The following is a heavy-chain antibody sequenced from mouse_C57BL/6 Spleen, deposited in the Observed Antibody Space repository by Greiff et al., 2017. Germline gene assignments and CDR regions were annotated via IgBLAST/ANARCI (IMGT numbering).Heavy chain of an antibody. CDR3: ARRTSVARWFDV. J-gene: IGHJ1*03. CDR1: GYTFTSYW. V-gene: IGHV1-50*01. CDR2: IDPSDSYT. Sequence: VQLQQPGAELVKPGASVKLSCKASGYTFTSYWMQWVKQRPGQGLEWIGVIDPSDSYTNYNQKFKGKATLTVDTSSSTAYMQLSSLTSADSAVYYYARRTSVARWFDVWGTGTTVTVSS. D-gene: IGHD1-1*01.